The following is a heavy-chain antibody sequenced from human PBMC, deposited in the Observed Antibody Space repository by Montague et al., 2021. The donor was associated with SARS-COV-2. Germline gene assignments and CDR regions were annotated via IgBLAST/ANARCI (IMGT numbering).Heavy chain of an antibody. D-gene: IGHD6-19*01. V-gene: IGHV4-59*01. J-gene: IGHJ6*03. CDR2: IYYSGST. Sequence: SETLSLTCTVSGGSISSYYWSWIRQPPGQGLEWIGYIYYSGSTNYNPSLKSRVTISVDTSKNQFSLKLSSVTAADTAVYYCARDRRGMAMAGRAYYYYYMDVWGKGTTVTVSS. CDR1: GGSISSYY. CDR3: ARDRRGMAMAGRAYYYYYMDV.